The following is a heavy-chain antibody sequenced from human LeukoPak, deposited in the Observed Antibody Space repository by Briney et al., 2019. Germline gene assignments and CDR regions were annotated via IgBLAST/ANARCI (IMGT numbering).Heavy chain of an antibody. J-gene: IGHJ3*02. Sequence: GGSLRLSCAASGFTFSSYSMNWVRQAPGKGLEWVGRIKSKTDGRTTDYAAPVKGRFTISRDDSKNTLYLQMNSLKTEDTAVYYCTTDSSTAGYDAFDIWGQGTMVTVSS. CDR2: IKSKTDGRTT. CDR3: TTDSSTAGYDAFDI. CDR1: GFTFSSYS. D-gene: IGHD6-19*01. V-gene: IGHV3-15*01.